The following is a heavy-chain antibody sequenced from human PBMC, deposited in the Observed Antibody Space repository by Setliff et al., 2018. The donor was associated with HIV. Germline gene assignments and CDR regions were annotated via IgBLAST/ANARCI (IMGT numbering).Heavy chain of an antibody. CDR3: GRLETGPATSAYGPFNS. CDR2: SYYSSRT. V-gene: IGHV4-39*02. J-gene: IGHJ4*02. Sequence: SETLSLTCTVSDASISTSNFLWGWIRQSPGKGLERIGSSYYSSRTYYNPSLKNRVTISADTSKNHLSLKLTSLTAADTAVYYCGRLETGPATSAYGPFNSWGQGKMVTVSS. D-gene: IGHD4-17*01. CDR1: DASISTSNFL.